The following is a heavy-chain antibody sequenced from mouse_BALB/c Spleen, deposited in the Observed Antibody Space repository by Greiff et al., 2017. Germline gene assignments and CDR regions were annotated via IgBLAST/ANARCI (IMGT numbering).Heavy chain of an antibody. CDR1: GFTFSSFG. Sequence: EVHLVESGGGLVQPGGSRKLSCAASGFTFSSFGMHWVRQAPEKGLEWVAYISSGSSTIYYADTVKGRFTISRDNPKNTLFLQMTSLRSEDTAMYYCARVWDGYYFDYWGQGTTLTVSS. CDR3: ARVWDGYYFDY. J-gene: IGHJ2*01. D-gene: IGHD2-10*02. V-gene: IGHV5-17*02. CDR2: ISSGSSTI.